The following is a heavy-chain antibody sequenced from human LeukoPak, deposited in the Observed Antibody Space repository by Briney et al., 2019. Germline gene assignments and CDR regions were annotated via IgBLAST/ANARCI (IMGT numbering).Heavy chain of an antibody. J-gene: IGHJ5*02. Sequence: GASVKVSCKASGGTFSSYAIIWVRQAPGQGLEWMGRIIPIFGTANYAQKFQGRVTITADKSTSTAYMELSSLRSEDTAVYYCARDETVQLVPWFDPWGQGTLVTVSS. CDR3: ARDETVQLVPWFDP. CDR1: GGTFSSYA. V-gene: IGHV1-69*06. D-gene: IGHD6-6*01. CDR2: IIPIFGTA.